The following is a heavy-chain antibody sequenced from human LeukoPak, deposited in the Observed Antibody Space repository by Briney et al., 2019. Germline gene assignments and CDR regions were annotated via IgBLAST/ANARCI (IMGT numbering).Heavy chain of an antibody. V-gene: IGHV1-18*01. J-gene: IGHJ5*02. CDR2: ISAYNGNT. D-gene: IGHD2-2*01. Sequence: GASVKVSCKASGYTFTSYGISWVRQAPGQGLEWMGWISAYNGNTNYAQKLQGRVTMTTDTSTSTAYMELRSLRSDDTAVYYCARARYCSSTSCYANWFDPWGQGTLVTVSS. CDR3: ARARYCSSTSCYANWFDP. CDR1: GYTFTSYG.